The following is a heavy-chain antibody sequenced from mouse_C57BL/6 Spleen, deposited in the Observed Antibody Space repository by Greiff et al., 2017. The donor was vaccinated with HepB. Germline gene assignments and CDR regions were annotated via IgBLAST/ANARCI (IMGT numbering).Heavy chain of an antibody. J-gene: IGHJ3*01. V-gene: IGHV5-4*01. D-gene: IGHD2-4*01. Sequence: EVHLVESGGGLVKPGGSLKLSCAASGFTFSSYAMSWVRQTPEKRLEWVATISDGGSYTYYPDNVKGRFTISRDNAKNNLYLQMSHLKSEDTAMYYCARAHDYDAPWFAYWGQGTLVTVSA. CDR1: GFTFSSYA. CDR2: ISDGGSYT. CDR3: ARAHDYDAPWFAY.